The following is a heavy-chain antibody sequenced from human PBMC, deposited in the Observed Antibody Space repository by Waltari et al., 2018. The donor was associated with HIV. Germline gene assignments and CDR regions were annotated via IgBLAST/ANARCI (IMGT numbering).Heavy chain of an antibody. CDR3: ARYGYYGMDV. CDR2: MSSSSSTI. J-gene: IGHJ6*02. Sequence: EVQLVESGGGLVQPGGCLRLSCAASGFTFSSDSMKWVRQAQGKVLEWLSYMSSSSSTIYDADSVKGRFTNSRDNAKNSLYLQMNSLRAEDTAVYYCARYGYYGMDVWGQGTTVTVSS. V-gene: IGHV3-48*04. CDR1: GFTFSSDS. D-gene: IGHD3-10*01.